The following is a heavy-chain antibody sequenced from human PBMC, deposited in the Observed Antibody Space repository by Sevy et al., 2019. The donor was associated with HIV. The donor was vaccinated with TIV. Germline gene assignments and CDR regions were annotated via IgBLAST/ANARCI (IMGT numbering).Heavy chain of an antibody. J-gene: IGHJ4*02. CDR1: GYTLTNLA. CDR3: AATREYYDENSGYFDY. CDR2: FDPEDGET. Sequence: ASVKVSCKVSGYTLTNLAMHWVRQAPGQGLEWMGRFDPEDGETIYTQKFQGRLTMTEDTSSDTAYMELNSLRSEDTAVYYYAATREYYDENSGYFDYWGQGTLVTVSS. V-gene: IGHV1-24*01. D-gene: IGHD3-22*01.